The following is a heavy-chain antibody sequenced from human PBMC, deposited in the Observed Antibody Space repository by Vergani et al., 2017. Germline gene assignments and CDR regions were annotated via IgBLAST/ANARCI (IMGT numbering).Heavy chain of an antibody. CDR1: GFTFSSYS. V-gene: IGHV3-48*02. CDR3: ARVLIEMATIGPYFDY. CDR2: ISSSSSTI. D-gene: IGHD5-24*01. J-gene: IGHJ4*02. Sequence: EVQLVESGGGLVQPGGSQRLSCAASGFTFSSYSMNWVRQAPGKGLEWVSYISSSSSTIYYADSVKGRFTISRDNAKNSLYLQMNSLRDEDTAVYYCARVLIEMATIGPYFDYWGQGTLVTVSS.